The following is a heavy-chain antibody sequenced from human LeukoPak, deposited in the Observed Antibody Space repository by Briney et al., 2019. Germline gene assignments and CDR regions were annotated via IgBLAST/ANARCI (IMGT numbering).Heavy chain of an antibody. CDR3: AREMGIAAASDAFDI. J-gene: IGHJ3*02. CDR1: GFTFSSYW. Sequence: PGGSLRLSCAASGFTFSSYWMSWVRQAPGKGLEWVANIKQDGSEKYYVDSVKGRFTITRDNAKNSLYLQMNSLRAEDTAVYYCAREMGIAAASDAFDIWGQGTMVTVSS. CDR2: IKQDGSEK. V-gene: IGHV3-7*01. D-gene: IGHD6-13*01.